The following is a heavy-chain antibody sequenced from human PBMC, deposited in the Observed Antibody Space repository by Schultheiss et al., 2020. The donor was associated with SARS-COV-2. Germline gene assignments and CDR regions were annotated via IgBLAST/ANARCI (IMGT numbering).Heavy chain of an antibody. CDR3: ARASFGNTVTIDR. J-gene: IGHJ5*02. Sequence: SQTLSLTCAVYGGSFSGYYWSWIRQPPGKGLEWIGYIYYSGSTNYNPSLKSRVTISVDKSKNQFSLKLNSVTAADTAVYYCARASFGNTVTIDRWGQGTLVTVSS. D-gene: IGHD4-17*01. CDR1: GGSFSGYY. V-gene: IGHV4-34*11. CDR2: IYYSGST.